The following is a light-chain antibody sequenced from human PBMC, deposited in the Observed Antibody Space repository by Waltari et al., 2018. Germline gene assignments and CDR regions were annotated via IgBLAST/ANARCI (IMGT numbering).Light chain of an antibody. CDR1: TSNIEVTT. CDR2: TND. Sequence: QSVLTQPPSASGTPGQRVTISCSGSTSNIEVTTVNWYQHLPGSPPKPLTYTNDQLPYGVPDRFSGAKSGTSASLAISGLQSDDEGHYYCATWDDRLNGWVFGGGTKLTVL. J-gene: IGLJ3*02. V-gene: IGLV1-44*01. CDR3: ATWDDRLNGWV.